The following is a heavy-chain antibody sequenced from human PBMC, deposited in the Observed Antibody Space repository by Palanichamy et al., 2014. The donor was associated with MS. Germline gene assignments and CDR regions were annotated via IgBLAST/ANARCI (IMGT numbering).Heavy chain of an antibody. CDR3: ARWAVTTDD. V-gene: IGHV3-66*01. D-gene: IGHD4-17*01. CDR1: GFSVSSSY. J-gene: IGHJ4*02. Sequence: EVQLVESGGGLVQPGGSLRLSCAASGFSVSSSYMTWVRQAPGKGLEWVSIFYSGGGTYYADSVKGRFSISRDHSKNTLNLQMNSLRAEDTAVYYCARWAVTTDDWGQGTLVTVSS. CDR2: FYSGGGT.